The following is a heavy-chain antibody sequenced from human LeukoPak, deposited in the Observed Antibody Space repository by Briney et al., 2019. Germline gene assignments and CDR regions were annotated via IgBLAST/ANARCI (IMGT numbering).Heavy chain of an antibody. J-gene: IGHJ4*02. Sequence: GGSLRLSCAPSVVTFSSDWMSWGRQAPGRGVGWGANIKQDGNAKYYVDSVKGRFTVSRENATNSLYLQMNSLRAEDTAVYYCAREAGSCSSGICYAFDFWGQGTLVTVSS. V-gene: IGHV3-7*05. CDR3: AREAGSCSSGICYAFDF. CDR1: VVTFSSDW. CDR2: IKQDGNAK. D-gene: IGHD2-15*01.